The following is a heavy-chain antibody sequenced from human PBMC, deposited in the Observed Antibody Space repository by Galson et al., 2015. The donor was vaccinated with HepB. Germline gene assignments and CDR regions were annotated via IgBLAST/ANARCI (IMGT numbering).Heavy chain of an antibody. Sequence: QSGAEVKKPGESLTLSCKGPEYTFNNYWISWLRHMPGKGFEWMGRIDPSDSYTVYSPSFQGHVTLSADKSISAANLEWSSLKASDTAIYYCTRQTTAELKYGMDVWGQGTTVIVSS. V-gene: IGHV5-10-1*01. J-gene: IGHJ6*02. CDR3: TRQTTAELKYGMDV. D-gene: IGHD1-7*01. CDR2: IDPSDSYT. CDR1: EYTFNNYW.